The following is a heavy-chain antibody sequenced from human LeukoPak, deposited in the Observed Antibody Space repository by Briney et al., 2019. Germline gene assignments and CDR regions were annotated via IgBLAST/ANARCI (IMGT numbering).Heavy chain of an antibody. CDR3: AKDRYSTSSTFTINPFDY. D-gene: IGHD6-13*01. CDR1: EFTFSSYG. CDR2: IRFDGRDK. J-gene: IGHJ4*02. Sequence: KSGGSLRLSCAASEFTFSSYGMNWVRQAPGKGLEWVAFIRFDGRDKYYTDSVKGRFTISRDNSKSTLDLQMNSLRVEDTAVYYCAKDRYSTSSTFTINPFDYWGQGILVTVSS. V-gene: IGHV3-30*02.